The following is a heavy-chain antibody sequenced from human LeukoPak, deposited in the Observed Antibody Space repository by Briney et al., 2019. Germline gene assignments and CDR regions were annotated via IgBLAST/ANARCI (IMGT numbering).Heavy chain of an antibody. Sequence: GGSLRLSCAASGFTFSSYSMNWVRQAPGKGLEWVSSISSSSSYIYYADSVKGRFTISRDNSKNTLYLQMNSLRAEDTAMYYCAKGSSAGRPYYFDYWGQGTLVTVSS. J-gene: IGHJ4*02. D-gene: IGHD3-10*01. CDR2: ISSSSSYI. CDR1: GFTFSSYS. V-gene: IGHV3-21*04. CDR3: AKGSSAGRPYYFDY.